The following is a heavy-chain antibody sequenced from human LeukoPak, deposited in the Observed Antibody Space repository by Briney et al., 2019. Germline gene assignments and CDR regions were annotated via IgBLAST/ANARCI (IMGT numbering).Heavy chain of an antibody. V-gene: IGHV1-18*01. Sequence: SEKVSCKASGYTFTSYGIIWVRQPPAQGLEWMGWISAYNGNTNHAQKVQGRVTMTTDTSTSTAYMGLRSLRSDDTAVYYCARYYYGTGSLIDDWGQGTLVTVSS. CDR1: GYTFTSYG. J-gene: IGHJ4*02. CDR3: ARYYYGTGSLIDD. CDR2: ISAYNGNT. D-gene: IGHD3-10*01.